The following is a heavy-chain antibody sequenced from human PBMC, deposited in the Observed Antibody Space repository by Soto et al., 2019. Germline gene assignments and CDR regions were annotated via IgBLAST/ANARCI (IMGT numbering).Heavy chain of an antibody. D-gene: IGHD2-2*02. CDR3: ARAVCSSSSCYRRGFDF. CDR1: EFTFSTYA. V-gene: IGHV3-23*01. Sequence: EVQLLESGGGLVQPGGSLRLSCVASEFTFSTYAMSWVRQAPGKGLEWVSTISGSGGSTYYADSVKGRFTISRDSSKNTQFLQMNSLRAEDTDVYFCARAVCSSSSCYRRGFDFCGQGTLVTVSS. CDR2: ISGSGGST. J-gene: IGHJ4*02.